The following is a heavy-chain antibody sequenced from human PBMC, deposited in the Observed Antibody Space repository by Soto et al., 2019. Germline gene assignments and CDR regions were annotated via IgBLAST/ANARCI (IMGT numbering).Heavy chain of an antibody. D-gene: IGHD6-13*01. V-gene: IGHV4-59*01. CDR1: VGSIRNYF. CDR3: AAGEASSRNLAPYYLDF. Sequence: SETLSLACTVSVGSIRNYFWTWIRQPPGKGLEWIGYIHYSGTTSFFPSYNPSLRSRVTISEDTSKNQFSLKLFSVTTADTAVYFCAAGEASSRNLAPYYLDFWGQGTLVTVSS. J-gene: IGHJ4*02. CDR2: IHYSGTT.